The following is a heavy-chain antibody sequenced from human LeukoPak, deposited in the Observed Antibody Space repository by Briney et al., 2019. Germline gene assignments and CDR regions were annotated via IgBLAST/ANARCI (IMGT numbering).Heavy chain of an antibody. CDR2: IKQDGGEK. CDR1: GFTFSSYW. CDR3: AKRITEAAGIYFDS. J-gene: IGHJ4*02. Sequence: GGSLRLSCAASGFTFSSYWMTWVRQAPGKGLEWVANIKQDGGEKYYVDSVKGRFTISRDNAKNSLYLQMDSLRPEDTAVYFCAKRITEAAGIYFDSWGQGTLVTVSS. V-gene: IGHV3-7*03. D-gene: IGHD6-19*01.